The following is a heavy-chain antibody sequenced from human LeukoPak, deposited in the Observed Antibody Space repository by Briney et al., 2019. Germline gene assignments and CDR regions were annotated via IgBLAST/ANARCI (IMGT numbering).Heavy chain of an antibody. J-gene: IGHJ4*02. Sequence: GESLKISCKGSGYSFNTFYIGWVRQTPETGLEWMGNIYPSDSETKYKPSFQGQVTLSVDKPINTAYLRLSSLKASDTAIYYCARLIYYGSGRTYFFDSWGQGTQVTVSS. CDR2: IYPSDSET. CDR3: ARLIYYGSGRTYFFDS. V-gene: IGHV5-51*01. CDR1: GYSFNTFY. D-gene: IGHD3-10*01.